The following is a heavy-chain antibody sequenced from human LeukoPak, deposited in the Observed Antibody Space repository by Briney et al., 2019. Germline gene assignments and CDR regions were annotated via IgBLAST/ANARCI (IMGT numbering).Heavy chain of an antibody. CDR3: ARAAAAGRGYNWFDP. CDR2: INPNSGGT. CDR1: GYTFTGYY. D-gene: IGHD6-13*01. V-gene: IGHV1-2*02. Sequence: GASVKVSCKASGYTFTGYYMHWVRQAPGQGLEWMGWINPNSGGTNYAQKFQGRVTMTRDTSISTAYMVLSRLRSDDTAVYYCARAAAAGRGYNWFDPWGQGTLVTVSS. J-gene: IGHJ5*02.